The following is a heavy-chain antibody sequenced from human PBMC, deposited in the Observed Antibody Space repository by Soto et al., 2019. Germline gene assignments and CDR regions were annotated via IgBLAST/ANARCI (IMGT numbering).Heavy chain of an antibody. CDR1: GYSFTSYW. CDR3: ARVLSEHNDY. CDR2: IDPSDSYT. J-gene: IGHJ4*02. V-gene: IGHV5-10-1*01. D-gene: IGHD1-20*01. Sequence: GESLKISCKGSGYSFTSYWITWVRQMPGKGLEWMGRIDPSDSYTNYSPSFQGHVTISADKSISTAYLQWSSLKASDTAMYYCARVLSEHNDYWGQGTLVTVSS.